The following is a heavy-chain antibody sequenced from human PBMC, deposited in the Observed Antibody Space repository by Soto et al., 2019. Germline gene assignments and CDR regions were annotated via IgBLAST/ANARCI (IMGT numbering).Heavy chain of an antibody. CDR2: ISYDGSNK. Sequence: QVQLVESGGGVVQPGRSLRLSCAASGFTFSSYGMHWVRQAPGKGLEWVAVISYDGSNKYYADSVKGRFTISRDNSKNTLYLQMNSPRAEDTAVYYCAKWGIVGATDYYYYYGMDVWGQGTTVTVSS. D-gene: IGHD1-26*01. V-gene: IGHV3-30*18. J-gene: IGHJ6*02. CDR1: GFTFSSYG. CDR3: AKWGIVGATDYYYYYGMDV.